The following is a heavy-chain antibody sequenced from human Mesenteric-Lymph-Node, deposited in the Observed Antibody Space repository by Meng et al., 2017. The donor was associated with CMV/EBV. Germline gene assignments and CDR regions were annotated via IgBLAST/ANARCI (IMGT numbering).Heavy chain of an antibody. D-gene: IGHD5-12*01. V-gene: IGHV4-34*01. Sequence: LRLSCAVYGGSFSGYYWSWIRQPPGKGLEWIGEINHSGSTNYNPSLKSRVTISVDTSKNQFSLKLSSVTAADTAVYYCARDRSGYVRREEEEGREGGGKGTKVTVSS. J-gene: IGHJ6*04. CDR3: ARDRSGYVRREEEEGREG. CDR2: INHSGST. CDR1: GGSFSGYY.